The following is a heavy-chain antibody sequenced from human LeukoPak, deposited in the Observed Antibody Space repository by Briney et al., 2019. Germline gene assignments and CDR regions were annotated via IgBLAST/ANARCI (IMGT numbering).Heavy chain of an antibody. CDR1: GGSLSGYY. CDR3: ARIVYSGYDYLNGFDY. D-gene: IGHD5-12*01. J-gene: IGHJ4*02. V-gene: IGHV4-34*01. Sequence: SETLSLTCAVYGGSLSGYYWSWIRQPPGKGLEWIGEINHSGSTNYNPSLKSRVTISVDTSKNQFSLKLSSVTAADTAVYYCARIVYSGYDYLNGFDYWGQGTLVTVSS. CDR2: INHSGST.